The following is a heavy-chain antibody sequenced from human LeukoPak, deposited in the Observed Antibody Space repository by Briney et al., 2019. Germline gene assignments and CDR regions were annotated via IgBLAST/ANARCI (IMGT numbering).Heavy chain of an antibody. J-gene: IGHJ3*02. V-gene: IGHV4-39*07. CDR3: ARDLRVGYKFGVFDI. Sequence: SETLSLTCTVSGGSISSSSYYWGWIRRPPGKGLEWIGSIHYGGNTYYSPSLKSRVTMSLDTSTNRLLLRLTSVTAADTAEYYCARDLRVGYKFGVFDIWGQGTMVTVSS. CDR1: GGSISSSSYY. CDR2: IHYGGNT. D-gene: IGHD5-24*01.